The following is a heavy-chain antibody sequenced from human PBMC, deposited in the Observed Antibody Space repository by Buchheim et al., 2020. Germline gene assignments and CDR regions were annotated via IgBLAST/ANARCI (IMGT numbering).Heavy chain of an antibody. J-gene: IGHJ1*01. Sequence: QVQLQQWGAGLLKPSETLSLTCAVYGGSFSGYYWSWIRQPPGKGLEWIGEINHSGSTNYNPSLKSRVTISVDTSKNQFSLKLSSVTAADTAVYYCAREASSSWYPTRGYFQHWGQGTL. CDR3: AREASSSWYPTRGYFQH. V-gene: IGHV4-34*01. CDR2: INHSGST. D-gene: IGHD6-13*01. CDR1: GGSFSGYY.